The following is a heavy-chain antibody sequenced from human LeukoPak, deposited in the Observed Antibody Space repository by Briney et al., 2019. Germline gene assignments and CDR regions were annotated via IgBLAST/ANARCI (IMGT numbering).Heavy chain of an antibody. CDR2: MRNDGSKK. J-gene: IGHJ1*01. D-gene: IGHD3-16*01. Sequence: GGSLRLSCAASGFTFSTYGMHGVGQAPGKGVEGVAFMRNDGSKKYYADCVRGRFTISRDNSKNTLYVQMNSLRAEDTAVYYCAKANTGGGSNNLGYFHHWGQGTLVTVSS. V-gene: IGHV3-30*02. CDR3: AKANTGGGSNNLGYFHH. CDR1: GFTFSTYG.